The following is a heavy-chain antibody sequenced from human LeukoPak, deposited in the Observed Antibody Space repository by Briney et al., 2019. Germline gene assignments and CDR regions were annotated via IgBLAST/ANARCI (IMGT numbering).Heavy chain of an antibody. CDR1: GYTFTTYD. V-gene: IGHV1-8*01. CDR3: ARGPNKSDGGNSGSAWFDP. CDR2: MNPNSGNT. Sequence: ASVKVSCKASGYTFTTYDINWVRQATGQGLEWMGWMNPNSGNTGYAQKFQGRVTMTRNTSIGTAYMELSSLRSEDTAVYYCARGPNKSDGGNSGSAWFDPWGQGTLVTVSS. D-gene: IGHD4-23*01. J-gene: IGHJ5*02.